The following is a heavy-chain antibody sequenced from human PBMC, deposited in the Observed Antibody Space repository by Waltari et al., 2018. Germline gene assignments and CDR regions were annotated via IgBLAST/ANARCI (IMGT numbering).Heavy chain of an antibody. J-gene: IGHJ5*01. CDR1: RFSFSNYD. V-gene: IGHV3-23*01. Sequence: EVQLLESGGGLVQPGGSLRLSCAASRFSFSNYDMAWVRQAPGKGLEGVSGIRNSGGNTYYGDSGKGRFAISRDNSRNTLHLQMNGLRAEDTAIYYCTSWRVVAGTGWFDSWGQGTLVTVSS. CDR3: TSWRVVAGTGWFDS. CDR2: IRNSGGNT. D-gene: IGHD2-15*01.